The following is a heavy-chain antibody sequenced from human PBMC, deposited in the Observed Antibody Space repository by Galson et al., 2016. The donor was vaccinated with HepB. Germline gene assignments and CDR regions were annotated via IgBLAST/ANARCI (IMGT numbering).Heavy chain of an antibody. CDR3: ARIVGRPQDIVLVPGGAPAYVDNRFEL. V-gene: IGHV1-69*13. J-gene: IGHJ5*02. D-gene: IGHD2-2*01. CDR1: GGTFTSYG. Sequence: SVKVSCKASGGTFTSYGLTWLRQAPGQGFEWMGVIIPIFGAANYAPKFQGRVTISADESTNTLYMEIRSLRTEDTAVYYCARIVGRPQDIVLVPGGAPAYVDNRFELWRQGTLVTVSA. CDR2: IIPIFGAA.